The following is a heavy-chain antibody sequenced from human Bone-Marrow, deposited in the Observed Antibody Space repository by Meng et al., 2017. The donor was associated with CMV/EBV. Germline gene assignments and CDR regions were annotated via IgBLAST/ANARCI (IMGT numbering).Heavy chain of an antibody. V-gene: IGHV4-39*07. CDR1: GPGGSNRNYY. Sequence: SETLSLSCAVYGPGGSNRNYYWNWIRQPPGKGLEWIGSIYYSGSTYYNPSLKSRVTISVDTSKNQFSLKLSSVTAADTAVYYCARTTRWFDPWGQGTLVTVSS. D-gene: IGHD1-1*01. J-gene: IGHJ5*02. CDR2: IYYSGST. CDR3: ARTTRWFDP.